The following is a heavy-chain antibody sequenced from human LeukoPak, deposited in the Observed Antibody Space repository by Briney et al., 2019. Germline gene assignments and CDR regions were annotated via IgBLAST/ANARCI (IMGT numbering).Heavy chain of an antibody. Sequence: PGGSLRLSCAASEFTFSNYWMSWVRQAPGKGLEWVANIKGDGSEKYYVDSVKGRLTISRDNAKNSLYLQMKSLRVEDTAVYYCARDKYGGTDYWGQGILVTVSS. CDR3: ARDKYGGTDY. J-gene: IGHJ4*02. D-gene: IGHD2-8*01. CDR1: EFTFSNYW. V-gene: IGHV3-7*03. CDR2: IKGDGSEK.